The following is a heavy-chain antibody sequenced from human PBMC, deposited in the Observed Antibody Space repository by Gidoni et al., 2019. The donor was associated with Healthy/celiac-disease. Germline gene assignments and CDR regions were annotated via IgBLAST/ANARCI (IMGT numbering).Heavy chain of an antibody. D-gene: IGHD3-22*01. J-gene: IGHJ6*02. CDR2: IIPILGTA. CDR3: ARDRYYYDSGGMDV. CDR1: AVTFSSYA. V-gene: IGHV1-69*01. Sequence: QVQMVQSGAEVQKPGSSVKFSCKASAVTFSSYAISWGRQAPGQGLEWIGGIIPILGTANYAKKFQGRVTITSDESTSTAYMELSSLRSEDTAVYYCARDRYYYDSGGMDVWGQGTTVTVSS.